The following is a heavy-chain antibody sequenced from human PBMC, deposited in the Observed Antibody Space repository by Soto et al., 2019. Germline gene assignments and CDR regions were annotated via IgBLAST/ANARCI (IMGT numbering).Heavy chain of an antibody. V-gene: IGHV1-69*06. Sequence: QVQLEQSGAEVKNPGSSVKISCKASGGTLSDHGVSWLRQAPGQGLEWVGGTIPVFNTAKYAPKFQGRVTIAADKSTNIAYMELASLRSHDTAFYYVGRGVYGSGNYYTGTSALDIWGQGTLVIVSS. CDR1: GGTLSDHG. J-gene: IGHJ3*02. CDR2: TIPVFNTA. CDR3: GRGVYGSGNYYTGTSALDI. D-gene: IGHD3-10*01.